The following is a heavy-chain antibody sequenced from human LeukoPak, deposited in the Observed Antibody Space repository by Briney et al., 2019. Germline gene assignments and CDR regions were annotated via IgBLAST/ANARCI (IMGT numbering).Heavy chain of an antibody. CDR1: GYTFTSYA. CDR2: INAGNGNT. CDR3: ATERGYCSSTSCPPRPFDP. D-gene: IGHD2-2*01. V-gene: IGHV1-3*01. J-gene: IGHJ5*02. Sequence: ASVKVSCKASGYTFTSYAMHWVRQAPGQRLEWMGWINAGNGNTKYSQKFQGRVTMTEDTSTDTAYMELSSLRSEDTAVYYCATERGYCSSTSCPPRPFDPWGQGTLVTVSS.